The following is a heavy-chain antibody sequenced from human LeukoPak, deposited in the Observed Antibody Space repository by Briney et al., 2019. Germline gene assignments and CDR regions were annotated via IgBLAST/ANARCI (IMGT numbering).Heavy chain of an antibody. V-gene: IGHV4-59*01. CDR1: GGSISSYY. Sequence: PSETLSLTCTVSGGSISSYYWSWIRQPPGKGLEWIGYIYYSGSTNYNPSLKSRVTISVDTSKNQFSLKLSSVTAEDTAVYYCARGPTVAAYFYWGQGTLVTVSS. J-gene: IGHJ4*02. CDR3: ARGPTVAAYFY. D-gene: IGHD6-6*01. CDR2: IYYSGST.